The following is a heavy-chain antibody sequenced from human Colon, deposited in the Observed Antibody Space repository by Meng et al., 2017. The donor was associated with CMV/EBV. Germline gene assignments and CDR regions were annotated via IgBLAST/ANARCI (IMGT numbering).Heavy chain of an antibody. D-gene: IGHD1-14*01. CDR1: GFAFSAYW. J-gene: IGHJ5*02. Sequence: GGSLRLSCAASGFAFSAYWMHWARQAPGKGLVWVSRINHDGSYIIYADSVKGRFTISRDNAKNTLYLQMDTLRAEDTAVYYCVRENGPDASRGNRLDPWGQGTLVTVSS. CDR3: VRENGPDASRGNRLDP. CDR2: INHDGSYI. V-gene: IGHV3-74*01.